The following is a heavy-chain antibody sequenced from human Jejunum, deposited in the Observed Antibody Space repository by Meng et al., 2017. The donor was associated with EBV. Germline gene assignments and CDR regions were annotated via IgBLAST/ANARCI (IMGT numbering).Heavy chain of an antibody. Sequence: QVKLGSDGVESERPGAAVKVSCKASGYTFNTHHINWVRQATGQGLEYMGGMSPDNGDTGYAQNFQGRLTMTRDTSISTAYMELSSLTSDDTAVYYCARGDGYNLYWGQGTLVTVSS. J-gene: IGHJ4*02. V-gene: IGHV1-8*01. CDR2: MSPDNGDT. D-gene: IGHD5-24*01. CDR3: ARGDGYNLY. CDR1: GYTFNTHH.